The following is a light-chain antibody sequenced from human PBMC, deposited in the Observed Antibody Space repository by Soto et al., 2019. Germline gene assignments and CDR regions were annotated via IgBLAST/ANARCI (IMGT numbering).Light chain of an antibody. V-gene: IGLV2-14*03. J-gene: IGLJ1*01. CDR2: DVS. CDR1: SSDVGGYNY. Sequence: QSVLTQPASVSGSPGQSITISCTGTSSDVGGYNYVSWYQHHPGKVPQLMIYDVSNRPAGVSNRFSGSKSGNTASLTISGLQADDEADYYGSSYNSSNTYVFGTGTKLTVL. CDR3: SSYNSSNTYV.